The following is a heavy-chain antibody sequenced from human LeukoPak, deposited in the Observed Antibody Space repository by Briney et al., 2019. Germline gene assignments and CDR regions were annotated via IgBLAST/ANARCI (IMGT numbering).Heavy chain of an antibody. CDR1: GFIFSGYY. D-gene: IGHD3/OR15-3a*01. V-gene: IGHV3-11*01. CDR2: ISGSGNDI. CDR3: GTHAGRTGSDD. Sequence: GGSLRLSCATSGFIFSGYYMSWIRQAPGKWLEWVSYISGSGNDISYADSVKGRFTISRDNAKGSLYLQMNSLRDADTAVYYCGTHAGRTGSDDWGQGNLVTVSS. J-gene: IGHJ4*02.